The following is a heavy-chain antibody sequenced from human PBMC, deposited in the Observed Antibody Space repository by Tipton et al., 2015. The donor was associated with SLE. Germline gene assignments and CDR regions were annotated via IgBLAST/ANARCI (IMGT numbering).Heavy chain of an antibody. CDR3: ARDLHWGFDY. D-gene: IGHD3-16*01. J-gene: IGHJ4*02. Sequence: SLRLSCAASGFTFSTHGMHWVRHAPGKGLEWVALIWYDGDNKWYADSVKGRFTISRDNSKNTLYLQMNSLGVEDTAVYYCARDLHWGFDYWGQGTLVTVSS. V-gene: IGHV3-33*01. CDR1: GFTFSTHG. CDR2: IWYDGDNK.